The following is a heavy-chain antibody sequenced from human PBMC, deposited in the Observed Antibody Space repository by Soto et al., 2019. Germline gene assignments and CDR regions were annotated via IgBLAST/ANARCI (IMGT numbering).Heavy chain of an antibody. CDR1: GYTFTHYA. V-gene: IGHV1-18*01. D-gene: IGHD3-10*01. Sequence: ASVKVSCKASGYTFTHYAISWMRQTPGQGLEWMGWISPYNGDTKYAQKLQGRVTMTTDTSTTTAYIELRSLRSDDTASYYFSSEAGSGSYFPFDYWGQGTLVTVSS. CDR2: ISPYNGDT. J-gene: IGHJ4*02. CDR3: SSEAGSGSYFPFDY.